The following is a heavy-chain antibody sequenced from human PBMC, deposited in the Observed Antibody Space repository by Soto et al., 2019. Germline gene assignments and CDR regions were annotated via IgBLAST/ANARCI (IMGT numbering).Heavy chain of an antibody. J-gene: IGHJ3*01. Sequence: QVQLQESGPGLVKPSGTLSLTCAVSGDSISNSRWWTWVRQPPGKGLEWIGDIFHSGDTNYNPSLKRRVFISVDKSQNQFSLKVSSVTAADPAVYYCAYGTGWYRPDVWGQGTLVTVSS. CDR3: AYGTGWYRPDV. D-gene: IGHD6-19*01. V-gene: IGHV4-4*02. CDR1: GDSISNSRW. CDR2: IFHSGDT.